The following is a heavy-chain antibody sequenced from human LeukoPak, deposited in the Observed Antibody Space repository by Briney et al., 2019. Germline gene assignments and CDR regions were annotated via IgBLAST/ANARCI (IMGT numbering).Heavy chain of an antibody. CDR1: GYTFSNSG. V-gene: IGHV1-3*01. D-gene: IGHD3-10*01. CDR2: INAGNGNR. CDR3: ARGRGLIGTSPFDP. J-gene: IGHJ5*02. Sequence: ASVKVSCKTSGYTFSNSGLHWVRQAPGQSLEWMGWINAGNGNRKYSQKFQDRLTITRDTSASTVYMELNSLKSEDTAMYFCARGRGLIGTSPFDPWGQGTLVIVSS.